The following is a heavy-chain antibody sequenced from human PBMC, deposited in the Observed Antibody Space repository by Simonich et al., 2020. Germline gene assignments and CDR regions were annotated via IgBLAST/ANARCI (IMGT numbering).Heavy chain of an antibody. CDR1: GFTFSSYS. CDR2: ISSSISYI. D-gene: IGHD3-3*01. Sequence: EVQLVESGGGLVKPGGSLRLSCAASGFTFSSYSINWVRQAPGKGLGWVSSISSSISYIYYADSVKGRFTISRDNAKNSLYLQMNSLRAEDTAVYYCARKRFLEWFFDYWGQGTLVTVSS. CDR3: ARKRFLEWFFDY. J-gene: IGHJ4*02. V-gene: IGHV3-21*01.